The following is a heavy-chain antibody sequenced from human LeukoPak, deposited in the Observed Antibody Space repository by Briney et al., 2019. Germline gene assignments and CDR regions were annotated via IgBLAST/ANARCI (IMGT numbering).Heavy chain of an antibody. CDR1: GFTFSSYA. J-gene: IGHJ4*02. CDR2: ISSNGGST. Sequence: GGSLRLSCAASGFTFSSYAMHWVRQAPGKGLEYVSAISSNGGSTYYANSVKGRFTISRDNSKNTLYLQMGSLRAEDTAVYYCAKDRIVVVPAASRYFDYWGQGTLVTVSS. CDR3: AKDRIVVVPAASRYFDY. D-gene: IGHD2-2*01. V-gene: IGHV3-64*01.